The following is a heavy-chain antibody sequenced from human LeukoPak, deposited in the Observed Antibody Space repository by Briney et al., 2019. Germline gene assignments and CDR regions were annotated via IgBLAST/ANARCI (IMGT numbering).Heavy chain of an antibody. CDR2: IKQDGSAK. D-gene: IGHD3-22*01. Sequence: GGSLRLSCAASGFTFSSYWMSWVRQAPGKGLVWVANIKQDGSAKNYGDSVKGRFTISRDNSKNTLYLQMNSLRAEDTAVYYCAREYYYDSSGYWLYYYGMDVWGQGTTVTVSS. CDR3: AREYYYDSSGYWLYYYGMDV. J-gene: IGHJ6*02. CDR1: GFTFSSYW. V-gene: IGHV3-7*03.